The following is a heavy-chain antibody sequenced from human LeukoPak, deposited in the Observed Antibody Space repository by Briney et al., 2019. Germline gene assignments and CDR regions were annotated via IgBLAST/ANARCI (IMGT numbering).Heavy chain of an antibody. Sequence: SETLSLTCAVYGGSFSGYYWSWLRQPPGKGLEWIGEINHSGSTNYNPSLKSRVTISVDTSKDQFSLKLSSVTAADTAVYYCARDGCSSTSCYIGYWFDPWGQGTLVTVSS. CDR3: ARDGCSSTSCYIGYWFDP. J-gene: IGHJ5*02. CDR1: GGSFSGYY. CDR2: INHSGST. V-gene: IGHV4-34*01. D-gene: IGHD2-2*02.